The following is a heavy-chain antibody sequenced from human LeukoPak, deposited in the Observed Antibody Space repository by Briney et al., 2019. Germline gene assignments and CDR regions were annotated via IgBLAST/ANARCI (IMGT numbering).Heavy chain of an antibody. CDR1: GITFSSYA. V-gene: IGHV3-23*01. CDR2: ISGSGGNT. CDR3: AKSLDFRWNYYFDY. D-gene: IGHD1-7*01. J-gene: IGHJ4*02. Sequence: GGPLRLSCAASGITFSSYAMSWVRQAPGKGLEWVSAISGSGGNTYYADSVKGRFTISRDNSKNTLYLQMNSPRVEDTAVYYCAKSLDFRWNYYFDYWGQGTLVTVSS.